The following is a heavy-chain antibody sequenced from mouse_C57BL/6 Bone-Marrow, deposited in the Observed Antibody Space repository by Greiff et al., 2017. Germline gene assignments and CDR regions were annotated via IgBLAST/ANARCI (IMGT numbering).Heavy chain of an antibody. CDR2: IDPSDSET. V-gene: IGHV1-52*01. Sequence: VQLQQSGAELVRPGSSVKLSCKASGYTFTSYWMHWVKQRPIQGLEWIGNIDPSDSETHYNQKFKDKATLTVDKSSSTAYMQLSSLTSEDSAVYYCAREKRDGNYVDYAMDYWGQGTSVTVSS. CDR1: GYTFTSYW. D-gene: IGHD2-1*01. CDR3: AREKRDGNYVDYAMDY. J-gene: IGHJ4*01.